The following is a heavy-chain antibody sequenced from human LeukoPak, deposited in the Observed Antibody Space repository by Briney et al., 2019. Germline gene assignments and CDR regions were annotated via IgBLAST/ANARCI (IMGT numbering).Heavy chain of an antibody. CDR3: AKALWELRILIAFDI. CDR2: ISGSGGST. V-gene: IGHV3-23*01. Sequence: GGSLRLSCAASGFTFSSYGMSWVRQAPGKGLEWVSAISGSGGSTYYADSVKGRFTISRDNSKNTLYLQMNSLRAEDTAVYYCAKALWELRILIAFDIWGQGTMVTVSS. D-gene: IGHD1-26*01. CDR1: GFTFSSYG. J-gene: IGHJ3*02.